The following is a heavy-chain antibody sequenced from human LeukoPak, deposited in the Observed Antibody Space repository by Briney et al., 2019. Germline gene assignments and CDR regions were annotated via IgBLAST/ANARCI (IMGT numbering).Heavy chain of an antibody. CDR3: AKTRPLDSSSWSHGDY. Sequence: GGSLRLSCAASGFTFSSYAMSWVRQAPGKGLEWVSVISGSGDNTYYADSVKGRFTISRDNSKNTLYLQINSLRAEDTAVYYCAKTRPLDSSSWSHGDYWGQGTLVTVSP. D-gene: IGHD6-13*01. J-gene: IGHJ4*02. V-gene: IGHV3-23*01. CDR2: ISGSGDNT. CDR1: GFTFSSYA.